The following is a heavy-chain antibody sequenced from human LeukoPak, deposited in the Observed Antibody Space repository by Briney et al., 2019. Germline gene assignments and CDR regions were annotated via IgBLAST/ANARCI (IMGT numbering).Heavy chain of an antibody. Sequence: SETLSLTCAVYGGSFSVYHWSWIRQPPGKGLEWIGEINHSGSTNYIPSLKSRGTISIDTSKNQFSLTLSSVTAADTAVYYCARMSPRLRRLTVTTSKGFDYWGQGTLVTVSS. D-gene: IGHD4-17*01. J-gene: IGHJ4*02. V-gene: IGHV4-34*01. CDR1: GGSFSVYH. CDR3: ARMSPRLRRLTVTTSKGFDY. CDR2: INHSGST.